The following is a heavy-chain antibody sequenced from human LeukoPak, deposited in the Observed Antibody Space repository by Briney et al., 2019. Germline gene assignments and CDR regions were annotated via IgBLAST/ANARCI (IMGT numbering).Heavy chain of an antibody. J-gene: IGHJ4*02. CDR1: GFTFSSYA. D-gene: IGHD2-15*01. Sequence: GGSLRLSCAASGFTFSSYAMHWVRQAPGKGLEWVAVISYDGNNKYYADSVKGRFTISRDNSKSTLCLQINSLRAEDTAVYYCARGALGYCSGGSCHVPFEYWGQGTLVTVSS. CDR2: ISYDGNNK. V-gene: IGHV3-30-3*01. CDR3: ARGALGYCSGGSCHVPFEY.